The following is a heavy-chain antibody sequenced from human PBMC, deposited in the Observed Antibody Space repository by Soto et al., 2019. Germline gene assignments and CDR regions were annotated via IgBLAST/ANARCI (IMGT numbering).Heavy chain of an antibody. Sequence: GGSLRLSCAASGFTFNTYTMNWVRQAPGKGLEWVSYISSGSSTISYADSVKGRFTISRDNSKNTLYLQMNSLRGEDTAVYYFSKYRDTIFGFFAYSAQGSLVTGSA. CDR2: ISSGSSTI. CDR3: SKYRDTIFGFFAY. V-gene: IGHV3-48*01. J-gene: IGHJ4*02. CDR1: GFTFNTYT. D-gene: IGHD3-10*02.